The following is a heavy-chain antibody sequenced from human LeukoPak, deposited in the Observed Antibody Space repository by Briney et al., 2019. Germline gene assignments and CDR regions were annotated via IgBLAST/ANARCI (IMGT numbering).Heavy chain of an antibody. V-gene: IGHV3-21*01. Sequence: PGGSLRLSCAASGFTFSSYSMNWVRQAPGKGLEWVSSISSSSSYIYYADSVKGRFTISRDNDKNSLYLQMNSLRAEDTAVYYCARDALEGIAVAGINYYYYMDVWGKGTTVTVSS. CDR1: GFTFSSYS. CDR3: ARDALEGIAVAGINYYYYMDV. D-gene: IGHD6-19*01. CDR2: ISSSSSYI. J-gene: IGHJ6*03.